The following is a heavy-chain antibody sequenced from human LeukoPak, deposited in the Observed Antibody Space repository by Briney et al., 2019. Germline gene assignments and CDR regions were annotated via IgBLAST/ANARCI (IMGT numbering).Heavy chain of an antibody. Sequence: GGSLRLSCAASGFTFNSYAMSWVRQAPGTGLEWVSCFSGSGASTYYADSVKGRFTISRDNSKNTLCLQMNSLRAEDTAVYYCAKFSPTPLLNYYYYGMDVWGQGTTVTVSS. CDR1: GFTFNSYA. J-gene: IGHJ6*02. CDR2: FSGSGAST. V-gene: IGHV3-23*01. CDR3: AKFSPTPLLNYYYYGMDV.